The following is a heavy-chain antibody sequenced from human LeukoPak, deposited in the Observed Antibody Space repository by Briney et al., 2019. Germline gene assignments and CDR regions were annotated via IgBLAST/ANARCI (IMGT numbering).Heavy chain of an antibody. Sequence: GGSLRLSCEASGFTFSIFPMHWVRQAPGKGLEWVALISSGSEKYYADSVKGRFTIPRDNSKNMLYLQMNSLRADDTAVYYCARDLELSAVYYFDSWGQGTLVIVSS. CDR3: ARDLELSAVYYFDS. D-gene: IGHD3-3*01. CDR1: GFTFSIFP. CDR2: ISSGSEK. V-gene: IGHV3-30*04. J-gene: IGHJ4*02.